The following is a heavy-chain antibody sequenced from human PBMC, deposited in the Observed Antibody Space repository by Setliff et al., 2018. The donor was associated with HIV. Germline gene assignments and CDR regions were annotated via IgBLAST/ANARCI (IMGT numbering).Heavy chain of an antibody. CDR2: ISGNGIST. Sequence: GGSLRLSCAASGFTFSSYAMSWVRQAPGKGLEWVAVISGNGISTYYADSVKGRFTISRDNSKNTVYLQMNSLRAEDTAVYYCAKTSNTGYLFCSDYWGQGTLVTVSS. J-gene: IGHJ4*02. D-gene: IGHD3-9*01. CDR3: AKTSNTGYLFCSDY. CDR1: GFTFSSYA. V-gene: IGHV3-23*01.